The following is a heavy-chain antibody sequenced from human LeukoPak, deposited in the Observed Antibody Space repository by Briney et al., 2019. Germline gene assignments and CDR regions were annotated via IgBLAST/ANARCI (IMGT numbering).Heavy chain of an antibody. J-gene: IGHJ4*02. CDR2: VYYSGAT. V-gene: IGHV4-59*01. D-gene: IGHD5-24*01. Sequence: SETLSLTCSVSADSISSYFWSWIRQPPGKGLEWIGYVYYSGATNYNPYLKSRVTISVDTSKNQFSLKLSSVTAADTAVYFCARDFYLDGYPYFDYWGQGTLVTVFS. CDR3: ARDFYLDGYPYFDY. CDR1: ADSISSYF.